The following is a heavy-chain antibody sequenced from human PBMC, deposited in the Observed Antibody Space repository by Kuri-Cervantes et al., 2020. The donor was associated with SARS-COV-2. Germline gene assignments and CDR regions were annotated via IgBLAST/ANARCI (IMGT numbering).Heavy chain of an antibody. CDR3: VRDGTESLFDY. J-gene: IGHJ4*02. CDR2: ISGYNGNT. V-gene: IGHV1-18*04. CDR1: GYNFNISG. D-gene: IGHD1-1*01. Sequence: ASVKVSCKASGYNFNISGIHWVRQAPGQGLEWMGWISGYNGNTNYAQNFQGRVTMTTDTSTSTAYMELRSLRSDDTAVYYCVRDGTESLFDYWGQGTLVTVSS.